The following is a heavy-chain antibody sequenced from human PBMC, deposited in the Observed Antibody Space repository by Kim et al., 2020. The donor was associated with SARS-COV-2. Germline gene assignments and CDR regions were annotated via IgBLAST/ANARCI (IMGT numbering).Heavy chain of an antibody. CDR3: ARGASLWFGELWSPDDY. V-gene: IGHV3-30*06. Sequence: GKDRFHISRDNAKNTLYQRMNSLEAEDTAVYYCARGASLWFGELWSPDDYWGQGTLVTVSS. J-gene: IGHJ4*02. D-gene: IGHD3-10*01.